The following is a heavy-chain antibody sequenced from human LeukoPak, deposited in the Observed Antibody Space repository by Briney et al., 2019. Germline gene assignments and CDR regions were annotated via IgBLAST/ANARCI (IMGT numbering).Heavy chain of an antibody. V-gene: IGHV4-34*01. D-gene: IGHD3-22*01. CDR2: INHSGST. J-gene: IGHJ3*02. CDR3: ARQLYDSSGYSDFDI. CDR1: GGSFSGYY. Sequence: SETLSLTCAVYGGSFSGYYWSWIRQPPGKGLEWIGEINHSGSTNYNPSLKSRVTISVDTSKNQFSLKLSSVTAADPAVYYCARQLYDSSGYSDFDIWGKGTMVTVSS.